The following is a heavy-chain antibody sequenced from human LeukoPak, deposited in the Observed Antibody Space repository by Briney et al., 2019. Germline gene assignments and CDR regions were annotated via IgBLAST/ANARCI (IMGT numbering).Heavy chain of an antibody. J-gene: IGHJ4*02. Sequence: TGGSLRLSCAASGFTFSSYEMNWVRQAPGKGLEWVSYISSSGSTIYYADSVKGRFTISRDNAKNSLYLQMNSLRAEDTAVYYCARGRYSAFDYWGQGTPVTVSS. CDR3: ARGRYSAFDY. V-gene: IGHV3-48*03. CDR2: ISSSGSTI. CDR1: GFTFSSYE. D-gene: IGHD1-26*01.